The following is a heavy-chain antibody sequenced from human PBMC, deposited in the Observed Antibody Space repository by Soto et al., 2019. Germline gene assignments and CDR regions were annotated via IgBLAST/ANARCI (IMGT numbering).Heavy chain of an antibody. CDR3: ASLGYCSSTSCPMDV. D-gene: IGHD2-2*01. J-gene: IGHJ6*02. CDR2: IIPIFGTA. CDR1: GGTFSSYA. Sequence: SVKVSCKASGGTFSSYAISWVRQAPGQGLEWMGGIIPIFGTANYAQKFQGRVTITADKSTSTAYMELSSLRSEDTAVYYCASLGYCSSTSCPMDVWGQGTTVTVSS. V-gene: IGHV1-69*06.